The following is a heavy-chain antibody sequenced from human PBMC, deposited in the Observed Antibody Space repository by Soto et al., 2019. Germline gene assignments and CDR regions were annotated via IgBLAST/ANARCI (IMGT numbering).Heavy chain of an antibody. V-gene: IGHV1-69*12. CDR1: GGTFSSYA. J-gene: IGHJ4*02. CDR2: IIPIFGTA. CDR3: AREARGYSYVSFYFDY. D-gene: IGHD5-18*01. Sequence: QVQLVQSGAEVKKPGSSVKVSCKASGGTFSSYAISWVRQAPGQGLEWMGGIIPIFGTANYAQKFQGRVTITADESTSTAYMELSRLRSEDTAVYYCAREARGYSYVSFYFDYWGQGTLVTVSS.